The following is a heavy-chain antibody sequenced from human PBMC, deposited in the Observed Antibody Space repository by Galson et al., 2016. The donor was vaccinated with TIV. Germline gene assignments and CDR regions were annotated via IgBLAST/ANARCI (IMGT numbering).Heavy chain of an antibody. CDR2: IYYSGTT. V-gene: IGHV4-31*03. J-gene: IGHJ3*02. CDR3: ARDKNDYGVDAFDI. CDR1: GGSINSGGYY. Sequence: TLSLPCSVSGGSINSGGYYWSWLRQHPGKGLEWIGYIYYSGTTQYNPSLKSRVSISVDTSKTQFSLNLSSVTAADTAVYYCARDKNDYGVDAFDIWGQGTMVIVSS. D-gene: IGHD4-17*01.